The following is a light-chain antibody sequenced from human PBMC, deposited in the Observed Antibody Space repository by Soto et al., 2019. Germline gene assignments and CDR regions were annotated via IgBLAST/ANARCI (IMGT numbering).Light chain of an antibody. CDR1: QSVSGK. Sequence: EVLVTQSLATLSVSTTERATLXHTASQSVSGKLAWYQQKPGQAPRLLIYDASTRATGIPARFSGSGSGTEFTLTISSLEPEDCAIYYCQQRQYWPPITFGQGTRLEI. J-gene: IGKJ5*01. V-gene: IGKV3-15*01. CDR3: QQRQYWPPIT. CDR2: DAS.